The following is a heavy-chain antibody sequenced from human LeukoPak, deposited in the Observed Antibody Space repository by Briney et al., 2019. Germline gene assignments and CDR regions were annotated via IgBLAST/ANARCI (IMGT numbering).Heavy chain of an antibody. CDR2: ISSDGSNE. CDR1: GFTFSSYG. CDR3: AKDDRDGYNYDPFDI. V-gene: IGHV3-30*18. J-gene: IGHJ3*02. D-gene: IGHD5-24*01. Sequence: PGGSLRLSCAASGFTFSSYGMHWVRQAPGKGLEGVAVISSDGSNEDYADPVKGRFTISRDNSKNTLYLQMNSLRAEDTAVYYCAKDDRDGYNYDPFDIWGQGTMVTVSS.